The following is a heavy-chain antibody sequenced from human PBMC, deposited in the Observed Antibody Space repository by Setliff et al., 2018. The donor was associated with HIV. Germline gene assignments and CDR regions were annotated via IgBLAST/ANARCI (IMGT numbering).Heavy chain of an antibody. CDR1: GFTFSNYG. D-gene: IGHD6-13*01. CDR3: ATLSSNWHLDY. Sequence: GGSLRLSCAASGFTFSNYGIHWVRQAPVKGLERVAVISYDGSDKYYADSVKGRFTISRDNSKNTVYLQMNSLRAEDTAVYYCATLSSNWHLDYWGQGTLVTVSS. V-gene: IGHV3-30*03. CDR2: ISYDGSDK. J-gene: IGHJ4*02.